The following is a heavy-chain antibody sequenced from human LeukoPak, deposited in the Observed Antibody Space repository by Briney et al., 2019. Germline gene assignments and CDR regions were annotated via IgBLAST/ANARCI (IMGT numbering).Heavy chain of an antibody. CDR2: LSSSGDST. CDR1: GDSFSNCA. CDR3: AKCVLGVAGHRY. Sequence: GGSLRLSCAASGDSFSNCAMSWVRQAPGKGLEWVSALSSSGDSTYYADSVEGRFTVSRDSSQNTLYLQMNSLRAEDTAVYYCAKCVLGVAGHRYWGQGTLVTVSS. J-gene: IGHJ4*02. D-gene: IGHD3-3*01. V-gene: IGHV3-23*01.